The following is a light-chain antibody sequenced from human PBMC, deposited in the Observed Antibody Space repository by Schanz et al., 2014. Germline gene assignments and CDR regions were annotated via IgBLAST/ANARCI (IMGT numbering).Light chain of an antibody. CDR3: SSYAGSNNLV. Sequence: QSALTQPPSVSGSPGQSVTISCTGSSSDVGRYNRVSWFQQPPGTAPKLMIFQVNSRPSGVPDRFSGSKSGNTASLTISGLQAEDEADYYCSSYAGSNNLVFGGGTKVTVL. CDR2: QVN. V-gene: IGLV2-18*02. J-gene: IGLJ2*01. CDR1: SSDVGRYNR.